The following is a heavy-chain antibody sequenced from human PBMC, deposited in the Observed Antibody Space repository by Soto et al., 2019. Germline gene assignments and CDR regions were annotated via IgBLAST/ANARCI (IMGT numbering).Heavy chain of an antibody. CDR3: AKEYYDFWSGYYYYYGIDV. D-gene: IGHD3-3*01. CDR1: GFTFDDYA. CDR2: ISWNSGSI. Sequence: GGSLRLSCAASGFTFDDYAMNWVRQAPGKGLEWVSGISWNSGSIGYADSVKGRFTIARDNAKNSLYLQMNSLRAEDTALYYCAKEYYDFWSGYYYYYGIDVWGQGTTVTVSS. V-gene: IGHV3-9*01. J-gene: IGHJ6*02.